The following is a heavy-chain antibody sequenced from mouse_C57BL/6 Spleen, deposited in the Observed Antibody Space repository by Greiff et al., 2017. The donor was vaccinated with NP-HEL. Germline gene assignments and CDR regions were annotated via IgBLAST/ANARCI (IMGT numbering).Heavy chain of an antibody. CDR3: ARGGNSYWYFDV. D-gene: IGHD2-1*01. CDR1: GYTFTDYN. CDR2: INPNNGGT. J-gene: IGHJ1*03. V-gene: IGHV1-22*01. Sequence: VQLQQSGPELVKPGASVKMSCKASGYTFTDYNMHWVKQSHGKSLEWIGYINPNNGGTSYNQKFKGKATLTVNKSSSTAYMELRSLTSEDSAVYYCARGGNSYWYFDVWGTGTTVTVSS.